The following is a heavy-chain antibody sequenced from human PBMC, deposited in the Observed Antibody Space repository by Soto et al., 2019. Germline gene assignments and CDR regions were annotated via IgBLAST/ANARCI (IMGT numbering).Heavy chain of an antibody. J-gene: IGHJ4*02. V-gene: IGHV4-61*08. CDR2: IYYSGST. CDR1: GGSISRGGYY. Sequence: SETLSLTCTVSGGSISRGGYYWRRIRQHPGQGLEWIGYIYYSGSTNYNPSLKSRVTISVDTSKNQFSLKLSSVTAADTVVYYCARLIVGYSYGLEYYFDYWGQGTLVTSPQ. CDR3: ARLIVGYSYGLEYYFDY. D-gene: IGHD5-18*01.